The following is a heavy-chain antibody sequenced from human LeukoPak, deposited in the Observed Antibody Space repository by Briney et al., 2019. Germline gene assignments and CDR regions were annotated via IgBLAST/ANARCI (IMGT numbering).Heavy chain of an antibody. D-gene: IGHD3-10*01. CDR3: ARGGISMVPTDY. Sequence: SSETLSLTCTVSGGSISSYYWSWIRQPPGKGLEWIGYIYYSGSTNYNPSLKSRVTISVDTSKNQFSLKLSSVTAADTAVYYCARGGISMVPTDYWGQGTLVTVSS. J-gene: IGHJ4*02. V-gene: IGHV4-59*08. CDR1: GGSISSYY. CDR2: IYYSGST.